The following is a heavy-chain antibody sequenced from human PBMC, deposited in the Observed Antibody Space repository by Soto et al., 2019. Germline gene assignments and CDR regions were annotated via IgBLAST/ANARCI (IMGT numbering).Heavy chain of an antibody. Sequence: SETLSLTCTVSGGSISSSNYYWGWIRQTPGKGLEWIGSIYYSGTTNYNPSLKSRVSISVDTSKNQFSLRLSSVTAIDTAIYYRARLRGCSTGGRCYHFDCWGQGTLVTVS. D-gene: IGHD2-15*01. CDR1: GGSISSSNYY. V-gene: IGHV4-39*01. CDR3: ARLRGCSTGGRCYHFDC. J-gene: IGHJ4*02. CDR2: IYYSGTT.